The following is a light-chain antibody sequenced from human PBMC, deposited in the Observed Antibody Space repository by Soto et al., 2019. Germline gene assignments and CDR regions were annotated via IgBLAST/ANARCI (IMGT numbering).Light chain of an antibody. CDR3: SSYAGSNNWV. CDR2: XXX. J-gene: IGLJ3*02. V-gene: IGLV2-8*01. Sequence: QSALTQPPSASGSPGQSVTISCTGTSSDVGGYNYVSWYQQHPGKAPKLMIXXXXXXXXXXXXXXSGSKSGNTASLTVSGXXXXXXXXYYCSSYAGSNNWVFGGGTKVTVL. CDR1: SSDVGGYNY.